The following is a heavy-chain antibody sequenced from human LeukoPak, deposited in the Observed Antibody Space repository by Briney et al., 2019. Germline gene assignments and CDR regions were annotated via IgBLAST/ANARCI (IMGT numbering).Heavy chain of an antibody. CDR1: GFTVSSNY. CDR3: AKVLGAARQAFDI. Sequence: GGSLRLSCAASGFTVSSNYMSWVRQAPGKGLEWVSVIYSGGSTYYADSVKGRFTISRDNSKNTLYLQMNSLRAEDTAVYYCAKVLGAARQAFDIWGQGTMVTVSS. CDR2: IYSGGST. D-gene: IGHD3-16*01. V-gene: IGHV3-53*01. J-gene: IGHJ3*02.